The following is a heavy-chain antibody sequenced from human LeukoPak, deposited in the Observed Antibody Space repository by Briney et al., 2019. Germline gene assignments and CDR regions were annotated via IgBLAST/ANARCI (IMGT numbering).Heavy chain of an antibody. CDR1: GFTFSSYA. CDR3: ARDGGVPAAKAFDI. CDR2: INTDGSST. Sequence: GGSLRLSCAASGFTFSSYAMSWVRQAPGKGLEWVSRINTDGSSTTYADSVKGRFTISRDNAKNTLYLQMNSLRAEDTAVYYCARDGGVPAAKAFDIWGQGTMVTVSS. D-gene: IGHD2-2*01. V-gene: IGHV3-74*03. J-gene: IGHJ3*02.